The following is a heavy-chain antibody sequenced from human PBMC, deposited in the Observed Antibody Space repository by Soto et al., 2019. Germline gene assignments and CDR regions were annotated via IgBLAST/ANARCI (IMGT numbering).Heavy chain of an antibody. CDR2: IAVGSGYT. CDR1: GFTFTSPA. Sequence: SVKVSCKASGFTFTSPAFQWVRQARGQRLEWIGWIAVGSGYTDYAQRFQDRVTLTRDMSTATTYMELSRLTSEDTAIYYCAADATAWQQMVPSDYWGQGTLVTVSS. J-gene: IGHJ4*02. V-gene: IGHV1-58*01. D-gene: IGHD2-8*01. CDR3: AADATAWQQMVPSDY.